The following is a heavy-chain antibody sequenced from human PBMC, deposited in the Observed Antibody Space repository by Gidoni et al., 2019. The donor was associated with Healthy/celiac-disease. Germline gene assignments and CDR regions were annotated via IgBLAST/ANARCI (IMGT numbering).Heavy chain of an antibody. CDR2: IYSGGST. V-gene: IGHV3-53*02. Sequence: EVQLVETGGGLIQPGGSLRLSCAASGFTVSSNYMSWVRQAPGKGLEWVSVIYSGGSTYYADSVKGRFTISRDNSKNTLYLQMNSLRAEDTAVYYCARVGIVGATGFDYWGQGTLVTVSS. J-gene: IGHJ4*02. CDR1: GFTVSSNY. CDR3: ARVGIVGATGFDY. D-gene: IGHD1-26*01.